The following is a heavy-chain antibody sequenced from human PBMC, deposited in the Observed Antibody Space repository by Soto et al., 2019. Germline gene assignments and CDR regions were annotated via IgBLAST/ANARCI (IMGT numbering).Heavy chain of an antibody. V-gene: IGHV4-59*01. Sequence: SETLSLTCTVSGGSITSYYWSWIRQPPGKGLEWIGYIYYSGITNYNPSLKSRVTISVDTSKNQFSLKLSSVTAADTAVYYCARYKSNYYYGMDVWGQGTTVT. CDR1: GGSITSYY. CDR2: IYYSGIT. J-gene: IGHJ6*02. CDR3: ARYKSNYYYGMDV. D-gene: IGHD1-20*01.